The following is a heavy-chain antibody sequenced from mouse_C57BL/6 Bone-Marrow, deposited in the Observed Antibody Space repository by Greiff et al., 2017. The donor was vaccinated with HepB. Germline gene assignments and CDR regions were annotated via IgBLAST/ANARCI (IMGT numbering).Heavy chain of an antibody. Sequence: EVQLQQSGPELVKPGASVKIPCKASGYTFTDYNMDWVKQSHGKSLEWIGDINPNNGGTIYNQKFKGKATLTVDKSSSTAYMELRSLTSEDTAVYYCAGYYYGSSYSYYAMDYWGRGTSVTVSS. J-gene: IGHJ4*01. CDR1: GYTFTDYN. D-gene: IGHD1-1*01. CDR2: INPNNGGT. V-gene: IGHV1-18*01. CDR3: AGYYYGSSYSYYAMDY.